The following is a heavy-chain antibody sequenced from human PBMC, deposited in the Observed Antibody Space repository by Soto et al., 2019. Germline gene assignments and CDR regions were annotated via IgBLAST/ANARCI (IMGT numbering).Heavy chain of an antibody. J-gene: IGHJ5*02. D-gene: IGHD3-22*01. CDR1: GGSISSSSYY. V-gene: IGHV4-39*07. Sequence: SETLSLTCTVSGGSISSSSYYWGWIRQPPGKGLEWIGSIYYSGSTYYNPSLKSRVTISVDTSKNQFSLNLSSVTAADTAVYYCARGSSGYYHPYNWFDPWGQGTLVTVSS. CDR3: ARGSSGYYHPYNWFDP. CDR2: IYYSGST.